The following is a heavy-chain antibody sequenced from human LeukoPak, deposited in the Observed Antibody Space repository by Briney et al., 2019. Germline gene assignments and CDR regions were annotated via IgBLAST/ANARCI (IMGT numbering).Heavy chain of an antibody. V-gene: IGHV3-30*02. J-gene: IGHJ5*02. CDR2: IQHDGSSE. D-gene: IGHD3-3*01. CDR3: ARHNTRFLERLPALGS. Sequence: GGSLRLSCLATGFTFNSYSMHWVRRAPGKGLEWVAFIQHDGSSEYYADSVKGRFIISRDRSGNTVYLQMKSLRPEDAAIYYCARHNTRFLERLPALGSWGQGTLVTVSS. CDR1: GFTFNSYS.